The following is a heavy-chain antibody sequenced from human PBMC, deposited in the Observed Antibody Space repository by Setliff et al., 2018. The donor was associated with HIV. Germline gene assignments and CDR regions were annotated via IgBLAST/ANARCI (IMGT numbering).Heavy chain of an antibody. J-gene: IGHJ3*01. D-gene: IGHD3-22*01. Sequence: PGESLKISCKASGYTFTNYWTAWVRQMPRKGLEWMGIIHPRDFDIKYSQSFQGQVTISADKSLSTAYLQWNSLKASDTALYYCARLDSSGYYRSFDVWGQGTMVTVSS. CDR3: ARLDSSGYYRSFDV. V-gene: IGHV5-51*01. CDR2: IHPRDFDI. CDR1: GYTFTNYW.